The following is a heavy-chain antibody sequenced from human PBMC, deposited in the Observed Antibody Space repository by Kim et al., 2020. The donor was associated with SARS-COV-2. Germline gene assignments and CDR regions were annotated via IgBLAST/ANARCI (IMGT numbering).Heavy chain of an antibody. V-gene: IGHV3-7*05. Sequence: GGSLRLSCAASGFSIGSEWMSWVRQAPGKGPEWVANINRDGRVRNYGESVRGRFSISRDDAENSLYLQMNSLRAEDTAVYYCAREPSAESSWGQGTLVIASS. CDR3: AREPSAESS. CDR1: GFSIGSEW. J-gene: IGHJ4*02. CDR2: INRDGRVR.